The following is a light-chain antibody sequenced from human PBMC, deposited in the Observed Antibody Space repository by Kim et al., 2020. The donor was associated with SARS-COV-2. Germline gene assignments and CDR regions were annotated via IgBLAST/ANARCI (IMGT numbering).Light chain of an antibody. CDR2: GVS. V-gene: IGKV3-20*01. Sequence: LSPGKSVPLSCRASQGVRSNYVAWYQQKPGRAPRLVMFGVSSRATCIPDRFSGSGSGTDFTLTISRLESEDLAVYYCHQYSQSPATFGQGTKLEI. CDR3: HQYSQSPAT. CDR1: QGVRSNY. J-gene: IGKJ2*01.